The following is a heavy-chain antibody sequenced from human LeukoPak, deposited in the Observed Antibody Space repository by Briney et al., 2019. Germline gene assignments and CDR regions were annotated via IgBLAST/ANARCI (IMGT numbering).Heavy chain of an antibody. J-gene: IGHJ4*02. CDR3: ARDPDSSGWPYDFDY. CDR1: GFTFRSYS. V-gene: IGHV3-48*01. CDR2: ISSGSSTI. D-gene: IGHD6-19*01. Sequence: GGSLRLSCSAPGFTFRSYSMNWVRQAPGKGREGVSYISSGSSTIYYADSVKGRFTISRDNAKNSLYLQMNSLRAEDTAVYYCARDPDSSGWPYDFDYWGQGTLVTVSS.